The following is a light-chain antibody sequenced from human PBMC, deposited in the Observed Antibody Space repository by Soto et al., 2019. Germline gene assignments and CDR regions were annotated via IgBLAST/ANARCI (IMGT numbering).Light chain of an antibody. CDR2: AAS. Sequence: DIQMTQSPSSLSASVGDRVSITCRASQGISNYLAWYQQKPGKVPNLLIYAASTLQSGVPSRFSGSGSGTDFTLTISRLEPEDFAVYYCQQYGSSPPITFGQGTRLEIK. V-gene: IGKV1-27*01. J-gene: IGKJ5*01. CDR3: QQYGSSPPIT. CDR1: QGISNY.